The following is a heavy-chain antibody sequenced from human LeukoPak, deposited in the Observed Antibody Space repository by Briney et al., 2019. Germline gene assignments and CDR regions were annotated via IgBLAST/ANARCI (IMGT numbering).Heavy chain of an antibody. CDR3: AKKGYDFWSGYYPPDTNWFDP. V-gene: IGHV3-23*01. J-gene: IGHJ5*02. CDR2: ISGSGGST. CDR1: GFTFSSYA. D-gene: IGHD3-3*01. Sequence: TGGSLRLSCAASGFTFSSYAMSWVRQAPGKGLEWVSAISGSGGSTYYADSVKGRFTISRDNSKNTLYLQMNSLRAEDTAVYYCAKKGYDFWSGYYPPDTNWFDPWGQGTLVTVSS.